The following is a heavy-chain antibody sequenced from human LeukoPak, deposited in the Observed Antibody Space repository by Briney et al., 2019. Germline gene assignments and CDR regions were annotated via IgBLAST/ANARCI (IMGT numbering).Heavy chain of an antibody. J-gene: IGHJ4*02. CDR3: ARGRGYSGYDSFDY. CDR2: ISSSSSYI. V-gene: IGHV3-21*01. CDR1: GFTFSSYS. Sequence: GGSLRLSCAASGFTFSSYSMNWVRQAPGKGLEWVSSISSSSSYIYYADSVKGRLTISRDNAKNSLYLQMNSLRAEDTAVYYCARGRGYSGYDSFDYWGQGTLVTVSS. D-gene: IGHD5-12*01.